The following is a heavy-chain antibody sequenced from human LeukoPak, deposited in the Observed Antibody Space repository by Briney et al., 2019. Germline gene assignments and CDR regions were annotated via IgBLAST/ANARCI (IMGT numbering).Heavy chain of an antibody. D-gene: IGHD3-10*01. J-gene: IGHJ5*02. CDR1: GGSISSNTHY. V-gene: IGHV4-39*07. CDR3: ARANMVRGVGLFFDRNWFDP. CDR2: IYYSGNT. Sequence: SETLSLTCTVSGGSISSNTHYWGWIRQPPGKGLQWIGTIYYSGNTYYNPSLKNRVTISADTSKNQFSLKLSSVTAADTAVYYCARANMVRGVGLFFDRNWFDPWGQGTLVTVSS.